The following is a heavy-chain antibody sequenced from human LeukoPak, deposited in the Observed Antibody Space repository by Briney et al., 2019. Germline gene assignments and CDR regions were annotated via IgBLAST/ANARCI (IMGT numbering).Heavy chain of an antibody. V-gene: IGHV4-39*01. CDR1: GGSISSNTYY. D-gene: IGHD3-22*01. J-gene: IGHJ3*02. Sequence: SETLSLTCTVPGGSISSNTYYWDWIRQPPGKGLECIGSIYYGGSTYYNPSLKSRVIISVDTSKNQFSLKLSSVTAADTAVYYCARAYYYASSAFDIWGQGTMVTVSS. CDR2: IYYGGST. CDR3: ARAYYYASSAFDI.